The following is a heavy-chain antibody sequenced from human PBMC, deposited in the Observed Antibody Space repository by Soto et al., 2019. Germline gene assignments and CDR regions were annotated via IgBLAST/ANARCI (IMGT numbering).Heavy chain of an antibody. J-gene: IGHJ5*02. CDR3: VARGMTYDFLSVPQPFDP. V-gene: IGHV4-34*01. CDR2: INHRGGA. Sequence: SETLSLTCAAHNGSFTDYFWTWIRQSPGKGLEWIGEINHRGGATYNPSLRRRVTISIDTSNHHLSLSLRSLTAADTPVYYCVARGMTYDFLSVPQPFDPWGHGARVTVSS. CDR1: NGSFTDYF. D-gene: IGHD3-3*01.